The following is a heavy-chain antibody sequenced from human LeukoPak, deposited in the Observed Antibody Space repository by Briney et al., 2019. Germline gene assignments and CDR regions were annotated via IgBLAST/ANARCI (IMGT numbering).Heavy chain of an antibody. J-gene: IGHJ4*02. V-gene: IGHV3-30*03. CDR2: ISYDGSNK. D-gene: IGHD4-23*01. Sequence: GGSLRLSCAASGFTFSSYGMHWVRQAPGKGLEWVAVISYDGSNKYYADSVKGRFTISRDNSKNTLYLQMNSLRAEDTAVYYCAREVTWGVGFDYWGQGTLVTVSS. CDR3: AREVTWGVGFDY. CDR1: GFTFSSYG.